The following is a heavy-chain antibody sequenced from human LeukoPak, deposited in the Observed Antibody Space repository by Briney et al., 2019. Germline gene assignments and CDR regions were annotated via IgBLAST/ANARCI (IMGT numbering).Heavy chain of an antibody. CDR1: GASINTYY. CDR3: ARIMSGRGRFVFDI. D-gene: IGHD1-26*01. CDR2: IYYSGNT. Sequence: KPSETLSLTCTVSGASINTYYWSWIRQPPGKGLEWIEYIYYSGNTNYNPSLKSRVTISVDTSKNQFSLKLSSVTAADTAVYYCARIMSGRGRFVFDIWGQGTMVTVSS. V-gene: IGHV4-59*01. J-gene: IGHJ3*02.